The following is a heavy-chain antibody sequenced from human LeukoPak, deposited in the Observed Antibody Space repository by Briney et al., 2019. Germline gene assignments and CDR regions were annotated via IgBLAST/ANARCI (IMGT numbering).Heavy chain of an antibody. D-gene: IGHD6-13*01. CDR3: ASQDVGAAAGSVDY. CDR1: GYTFTGYY. Sequence: ASVKVSCRASGYTFTGYYMHWVRQAPGQGLVWMGWINPNSGGTNYAHKFQGRVTRTRDTSISTAYMELSRLRSDDAAVYYCASQDVGAAAGSVDYWGQGTLVTVSS. V-gene: IGHV1-2*02. CDR2: INPNSGGT. J-gene: IGHJ4*02.